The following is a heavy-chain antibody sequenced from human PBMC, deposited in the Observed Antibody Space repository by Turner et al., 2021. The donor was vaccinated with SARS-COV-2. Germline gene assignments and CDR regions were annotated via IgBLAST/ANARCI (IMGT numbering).Heavy chain of an antibody. V-gene: IGHV1-69*06. CDR3: ASTYYDILTGYLAY. CDR2: IIPIFGTA. CDR1: GGTFSNYA. J-gene: IGHJ4*02. D-gene: IGHD3-9*01. Sequence: QVQLVQSGAEVKKPGSSVKVPCKASGGTFSNYAINWVRQAPGQGLEWMGGIIPIFGTANYAQKFQGRVTITADKSTSTAYMELSSLRSEDTAVYYCASTYYDILTGYLAYWGQGTLVTVSS.